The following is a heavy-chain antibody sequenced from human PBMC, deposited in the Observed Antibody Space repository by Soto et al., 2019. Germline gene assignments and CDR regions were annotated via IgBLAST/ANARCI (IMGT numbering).Heavy chain of an antibody. CDR1: GFTFSSYA. J-gene: IGHJ4*01. V-gene: IGHV3-23*01. Sequence: EVQLLESGGGLVQPGGSLRLSCAASGFTFSSYAMTWVRQAPGKGLEWVSAISGSGDNTYSADSVKGRFTISRDNSKNTLYLQMNSLRAEDTAVYYCANRWYSGSSDFWGHGTLVTVSS. D-gene: IGHD1-26*01. CDR3: ANRWYSGSSDF. CDR2: ISGSGDNT.